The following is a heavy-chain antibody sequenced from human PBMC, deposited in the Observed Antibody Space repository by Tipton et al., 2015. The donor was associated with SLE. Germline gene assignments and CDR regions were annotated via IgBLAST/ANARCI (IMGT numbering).Heavy chain of an antibody. V-gene: IGHV3-23*01. CDR2: ISGSGDST. J-gene: IGHJ5*02. Sequence: SLRLSCAASGFTFTSYAMSWVRQAPGKGLEWVSTISGSGDSTNDADSVKGRFTISRDNSKNTVYLQMNSLRAEDTAVYYCARDGSSGWTRGWFDPWGQGTLVTVSS. D-gene: IGHD6-19*01. CDR3: ARDGSSGWTRGWFDP. CDR1: GFTFTSYA.